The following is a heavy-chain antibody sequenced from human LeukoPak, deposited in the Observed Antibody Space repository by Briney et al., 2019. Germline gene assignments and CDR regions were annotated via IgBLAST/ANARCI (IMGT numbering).Heavy chain of an antibody. CDR1: GYTFTGYY. Sequence: ASVEVSCKASGYTFTGYYMHWVRQAPGQGLEWMGWINPNSGGTNYAQKFQGRVTMTRDTSISTAYMELSRLRSEDTAVYYCARGLMGGNSEGYYYGMDVWGQGTTVTVSS. CDR3: ARGLMGGNSEGYYYGMDV. J-gene: IGHJ6*02. CDR2: INPNSGGT. D-gene: IGHD4-23*01. V-gene: IGHV1-2*02.